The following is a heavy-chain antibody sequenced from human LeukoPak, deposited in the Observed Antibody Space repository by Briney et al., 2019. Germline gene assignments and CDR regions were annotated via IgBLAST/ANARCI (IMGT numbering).Heavy chain of an antibody. J-gene: IGHJ4*02. D-gene: IGHD5-18*01. CDR3: TTVDTAYVFDY. Sequence: SGGSLRLSCAASGFTFSNAWMSWVRQAPGKGLEWVGRIESKTDGGTTDYAAPVKGRFTISRDDSKNTLYLQMNSLKTEDTAVYYCTTVDTAYVFDYWGQGTLVTVSS. V-gene: IGHV3-15*04. CDR1: GFTFSNAW. CDR2: IESKTDGGTT.